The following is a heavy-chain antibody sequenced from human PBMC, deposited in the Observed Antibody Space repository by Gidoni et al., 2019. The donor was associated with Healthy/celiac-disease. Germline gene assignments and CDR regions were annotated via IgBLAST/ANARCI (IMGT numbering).Heavy chain of an antibody. CDR3: ARMAVRYSY. CDR2: IYYSGST. V-gene: IGHV4-39*01. CDR1: GGSISSSSYY. J-gene: IGHJ4*02. Sequence: QLQLQESGPGLVKPSETLSLTCTVSGGSISSSSYYWGWIRQPPGKGLEWIGSIYYSGSTYYNPSLKSRVTISVDTSKNQFSRKLSAVTAADTAVYYCARMAVRYSYWGQGTLVTVSS. D-gene: IGHD3-9*01.